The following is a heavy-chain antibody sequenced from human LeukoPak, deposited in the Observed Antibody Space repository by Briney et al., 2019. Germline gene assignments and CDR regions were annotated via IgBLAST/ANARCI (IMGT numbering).Heavy chain of an antibody. CDR3: ARVLYYYGSGSYPPGY. D-gene: IGHD3-10*01. CDR1: GYTFTGYY. CDR2: INPNSGGT. J-gene: IGHJ4*02. Sequence: ASVKVSCKASGYTFTGYYMHWVRQAPGQGLEWMGWINPNSGGTNYAQKFQGRVTMTRDTSISTAYMELSRLRSDDTAVYYCARVLYYYGSGSYPPGYCGQGTLVTVSS. V-gene: IGHV1-2*02.